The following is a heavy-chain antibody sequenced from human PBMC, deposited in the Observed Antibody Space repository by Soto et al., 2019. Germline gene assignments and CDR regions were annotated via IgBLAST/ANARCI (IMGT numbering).Heavy chain of an antibody. CDR3: AKDPGHEWLGSTVTLGNAFDI. CDR2: ISYDGSNK. CDR1: GFTFSSYG. D-gene: IGHD4-17*01. V-gene: IGHV3-30*18. J-gene: IGHJ3*02. Sequence: GGSLRLSCAASGFTFSSYGMHWVRQAPGKGLEWVAVISYDGSNKYYADSVKGRFTISRDNSKNTLYLQMNSLRAEDTAVYYCAKDPGHEWLGSTVTLGNAFDIWGQGTMVTVSS.